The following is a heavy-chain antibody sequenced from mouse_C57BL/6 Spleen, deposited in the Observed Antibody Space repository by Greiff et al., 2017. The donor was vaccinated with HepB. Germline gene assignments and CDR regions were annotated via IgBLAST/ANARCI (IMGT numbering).Heavy chain of an antibody. CDR2: ISGGGGNT. V-gene: IGHV5-9*01. CDR3: ARLFTMVVAHWYFDV. D-gene: IGHD1-1*01. J-gene: IGHJ1*03. Sequence: DVQLVESGGGLVKPGGSLKLSCAASGFTFSSYTMSWVRQTPEKRLEWVATISGGGGNTYYPDSVKGRFTISRDNAKNTLYLQMSSLRSEDTALYYCARLFTMVVAHWYFDVWGTGTTVTVSS. CDR1: GFTFSSYT.